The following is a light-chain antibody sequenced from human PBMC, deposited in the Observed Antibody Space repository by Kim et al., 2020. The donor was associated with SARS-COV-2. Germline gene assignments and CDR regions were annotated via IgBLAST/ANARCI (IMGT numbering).Light chain of an antibody. CDR1: QSVARY. J-gene: IGKJ4*01. CDR2: DAS. CDR3: QQRSLGVT. V-gene: IGKV3-11*01. Sequence: LSLSPGERATLSCRASQSVARYLAWFQQKPGQAPRLLIYDASSRATGIPARFSGSGSGTDYTLTISSLEPEDSAVYYCQQRSLGVTFGGGTKVEIK.